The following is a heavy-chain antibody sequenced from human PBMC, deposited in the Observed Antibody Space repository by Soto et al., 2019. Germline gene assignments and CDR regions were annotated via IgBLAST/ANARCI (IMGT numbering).Heavy chain of an antibody. D-gene: IGHD1-1*01. V-gene: IGHV1-18*01. CDR2: ISAHNGNT. Sequence: QVHLVQSGAEVKKPGASVKVSCKGSGYDFTTYGITWVRQAPGQGLEWMAWISAHNGNTDYAQELQGRVNVTRDTSTSTAYMELRSLRSDDTAVYYCARGRYGDYWGQGALVTVSS. J-gene: IGHJ4*02. CDR1: GYDFTTYG. CDR3: ARGRYGDY.